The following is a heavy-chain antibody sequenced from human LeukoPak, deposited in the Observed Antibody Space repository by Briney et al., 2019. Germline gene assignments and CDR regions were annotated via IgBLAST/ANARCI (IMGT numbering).Heavy chain of an antibody. CDR2: MSPHTGNT. CDR3: ARGGYYGSGSFPDY. J-gene: IGHJ4*02. CDR1: GYVFTSFG. D-gene: IGHD3-10*01. V-gene: IGHV1-18*01. Sequence: ASVTVSCKASGYVFTSFGINWVRQAPGQGLEWMGWMSPHTGNTQYTQKLQGRLTMTTDTSTSTAYMDLRSLISDDTAVYFCARGGYYGSGSFPDYWGQGTLVTVSS.